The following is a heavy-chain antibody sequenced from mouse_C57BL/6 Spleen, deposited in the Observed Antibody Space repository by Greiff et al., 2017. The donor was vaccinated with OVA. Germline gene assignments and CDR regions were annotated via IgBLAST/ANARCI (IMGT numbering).Heavy chain of an antibody. D-gene: IGHD3-2*02. CDR1: GYAFSSSW. J-gene: IGHJ2*01. CDR3: ARDSSGYYFDY. CDR2: IYPGDGDT. Sequence: QVQLQQSGPELVKPGASVKISCKASGYAFSSSWMNWVKQRPGKGLEWIGRIYPGDGDTNYNGKFKGKATLTADKSSSTAYMQLSSLTSEDSAVYFCARDSSGYYFDYWGQGTTLTVSS. V-gene: IGHV1-82*01.